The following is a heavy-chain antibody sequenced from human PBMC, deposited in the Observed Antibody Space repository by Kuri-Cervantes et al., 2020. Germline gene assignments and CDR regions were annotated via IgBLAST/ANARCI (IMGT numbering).Heavy chain of an antibody. V-gene: IGHV3-23*01. Sequence: GGSLRLSCAASGFTFSNYAMTWVRQAPGKGLEWVSTIGGSGSSTYYADSVKGRFTISRDNSKSALYLQMNSLRAEDTAVYYCAKGLAAAGTVLDYWGQGTLVTVSS. CDR2: IGGSGSST. CDR3: AKGLAAAGTVLDY. CDR1: GFTFSNYA. J-gene: IGHJ4*02. D-gene: IGHD6-13*01.